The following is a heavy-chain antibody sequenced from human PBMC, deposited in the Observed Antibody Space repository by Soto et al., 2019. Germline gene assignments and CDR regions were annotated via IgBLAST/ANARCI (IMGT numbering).Heavy chain of an antibody. V-gene: IGHV4-30-2*03. J-gene: IGHJ4*02. D-gene: IGHD2-15*01. CDR3: ARHTPAISISDH. Sequence: PSETLSLTCAVSGGSISSGAYSWSWIRQPPGKGLEWVGSIYHSGSTYYNPSLKSRVTISVDTSKNQFSLKLSSVTAADTAVYYCARHTPAISISDHWGQGTLVTVSS. CDR1: GGSISSGAYS. CDR2: IYHSGST.